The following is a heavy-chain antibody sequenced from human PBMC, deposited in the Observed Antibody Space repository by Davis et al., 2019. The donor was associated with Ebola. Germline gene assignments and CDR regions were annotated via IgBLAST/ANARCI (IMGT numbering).Heavy chain of an antibody. J-gene: IGHJ6*02. D-gene: IGHD6-13*01. CDR1: GYTLTELS. CDR3: ARGDPGTDYYYGMDV. CDR2: FDPEDGET. V-gene: IGHV1-24*01. Sequence: ASVKVSCKVSGYTLTELSMHWVRQAPGKGLEWMGGFDPEDGETIYAQKFQGRVTITRDTSASTAYMELSSLRSEDTAVYYCARGDPGTDYYYGMDVWGQGTTVTVSS.